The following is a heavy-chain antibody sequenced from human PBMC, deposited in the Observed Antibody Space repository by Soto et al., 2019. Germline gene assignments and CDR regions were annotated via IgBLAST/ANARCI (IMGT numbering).Heavy chain of an antibody. CDR2: INHNTNT. CDR3: AIGINLLPTRFDP. D-gene: IGHD2-2*01. Sequence: SETLSLTCAVYGGSFSDTYWNWFRQPPGKGLEWIGEINHNTNTIYNPSLTSRVTISVDTSKNHFSLKLTSVTAADTAVYYCAIGINLLPTRFDPLCQETLLTISS. J-gene: IGHJ5*02. CDR1: GGSFSDTY. V-gene: IGHV4-34*01.